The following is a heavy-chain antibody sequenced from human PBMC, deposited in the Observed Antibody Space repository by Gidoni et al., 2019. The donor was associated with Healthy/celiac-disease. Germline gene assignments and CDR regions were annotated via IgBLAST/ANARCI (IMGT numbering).Heavy chain of an antibody. V-gene: IGHV3-30*18. CDR1: GFTFSSYG. J-gene: IGHJ4*02. CDR2: ISYDGSNK. CDR3: AKDHQGNFDY. D-gene: IGHD3-10*01. Sequence: QVQLVESGGGVVQPGRSLRLSCAASGFTFSSYGMHWVRQAPGKGLEWVAVISYDGSNKYYADSVKGRFTISRDNSKNTLYLQMNSLRAEDTAVYYCAKDHQGNFDYWGQGTLVTVSS.